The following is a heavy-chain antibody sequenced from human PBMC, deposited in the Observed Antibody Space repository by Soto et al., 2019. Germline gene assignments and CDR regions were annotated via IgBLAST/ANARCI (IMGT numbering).Heavy chain of an antibody. Sequence: EVQLVESGGGLVQPGGSLRLSCAASGFNFSTYWMHWVRQAPGKGLVCVSRINSDGSSTTYADSVKGRFTISRDNAKNTLFLQMNSLRAEDTAVYYCAGGYSLNWFDPWGQGTLVTVSS. CDR3: AGGYSLNWFDP. J-gene: IGHJ5*02. D-gene: IGHD5-18*01. CDR2: INSDGSST. V-gene: IGHV3-74*01. CDR1: GFNFSTYW.